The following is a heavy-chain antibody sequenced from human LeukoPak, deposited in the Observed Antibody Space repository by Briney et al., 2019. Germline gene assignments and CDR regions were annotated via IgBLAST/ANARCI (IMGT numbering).Heavy chain of an antibody. D-gene: IGHD3-10*01. CDR2: IYYSGST. Sequence: SETLSLTCTVSGGSISSYYWSWIRQPPGKGLEWIGYIYYSGSTNYNPSLKSRVTIPVDTSKNQFSLELSSVTAADTAVYYCARGLMVRGVLAYFDYWGQGTLVTVSS. CDR1: GGSISSYY. V-gene: IGHV4-59*01. J-gene: IGHJ4*02. CDR3: ARGLMVRGVLAYFDY.